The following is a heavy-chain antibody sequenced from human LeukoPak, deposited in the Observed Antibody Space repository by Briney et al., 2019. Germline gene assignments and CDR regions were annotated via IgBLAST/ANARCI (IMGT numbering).Heavy chain of an antibody. CDR2: VFYGGTT. CDR3: ARFNDSTVDAPYGMDV. CDR1: GGSITSYY. J-gene: IGHJ6*02. V-gene: IGHV4-59*12. Sequence: SETLSLTCNVSGGSITSYYWSWIRQPPGKGLEWMGYVFYGGTTNYNPSLKSRVTISVDTSKNQFSLKLSSVTAADTAVYYCARFNDSTVDAPYGMDVWGQGTTVTVSS. D-gene: IGHD4-11*01.